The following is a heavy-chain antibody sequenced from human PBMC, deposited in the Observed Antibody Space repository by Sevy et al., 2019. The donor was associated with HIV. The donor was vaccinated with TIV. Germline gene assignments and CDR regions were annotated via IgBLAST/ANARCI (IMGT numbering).Heavy chain of an antibody. CDR3: SRDLRCIGYSYGCFDY. CDR1: GYTFTGQY. Sequence: ASVKVSCKASGYTFTGQYIHWVRQAPGQGLEWMGWINPNSGDTKYAQEFKGRVTMTRDTSNSTAYMELSGLKSDDTAVYHCSRDLRCIGYSYGCFDYWGQGTLVTVSS. D-gene: IGHD5-18*01. CDR2: INPNSGDT. J-gene: IGHJ4*02. V-gene: IGHV1-2*02.